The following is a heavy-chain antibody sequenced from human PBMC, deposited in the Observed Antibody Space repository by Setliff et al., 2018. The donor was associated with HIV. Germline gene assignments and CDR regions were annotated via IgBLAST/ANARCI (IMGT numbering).Heavy chain of an antibody. CDR3: ARKLPGMGYFDY. V-gene: IGHV4-28*06. Sequence: LTCTVSGDSISSTNWWGWIRQPPGKGLEWIGYVYSTGSTNYNPSLKSRVTMSVDTSKNHFSLKLSSVTALDTAVYYCARKLPGMGYFDYWGQGTLVTVSS. D-gene: IGHD1-26*01. J-gene: IGHJ4*02. CDR1: GDSISSTNW. CDR2: VYSTGST.